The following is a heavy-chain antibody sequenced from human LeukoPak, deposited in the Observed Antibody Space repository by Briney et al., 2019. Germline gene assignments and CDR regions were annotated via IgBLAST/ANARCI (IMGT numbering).Heavy chain of an antibody. J-gene: IGHJ4*02. CDR3: ARGGAYYYDSSGYYYVN. CDR1: GFTFSSYS. CDR2: ISSSSSTI. V-gene: IGHV3-48*04. Sequence: GGSVRLSCAASGFTFSSYSMNWVRQAPGKGLEWVSYISSSSSTIYYADSVKGRFTISRDNAKNSLYLQMNSLRAEDTAVYYCARGGAYYYDSSGYYYVNWGQGTLVTVSS. D-gene: IGHD3-22*01.